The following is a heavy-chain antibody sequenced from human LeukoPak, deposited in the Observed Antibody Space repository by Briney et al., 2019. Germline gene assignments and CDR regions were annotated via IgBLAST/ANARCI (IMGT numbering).Heavy chain of an antibody. D-gene: IGHD5-18*01. Sequence: PGGSLRLSCAASGFTFSSDAMSCVLQAPAKELQEGSASSGHGGTTYYAPSVKGRFTISIDKSKNPLYLQMNSPTAEDTAVYYCAKGGYSYGYAFDYWGQGTLVTVSS. V-gene: IGHV3-23*01. CDR1: GFTFSSDA. CDR2: SSGHGGTT. J-gene: IGHJ4*02. CDR3: AKGGYSYGYAFDY.